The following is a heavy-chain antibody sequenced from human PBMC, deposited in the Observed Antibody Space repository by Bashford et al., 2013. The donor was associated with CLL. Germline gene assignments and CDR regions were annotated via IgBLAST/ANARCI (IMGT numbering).Heavy chain of an antibody. Sequence: SETLSLTCAVYGGSFSGYYWSWIRQPPGRGWSGLGKVNHMEXQLQPSLKSRVTISVDTSKNQXSLKLSSVTAADTAVYYCARGPMIVVVINPGEPYYYYYYGMDVWGQGTTVTVSS. CDR3: ARGPMIVVVINPGEPYYYYYYGMDV. CDR2: VNHMEX. V-gene: IGHV4-34*01. CDR1: GGSFSGYY. D-gene: IGHD3-22*01. J-gene: IGHJ6*02.